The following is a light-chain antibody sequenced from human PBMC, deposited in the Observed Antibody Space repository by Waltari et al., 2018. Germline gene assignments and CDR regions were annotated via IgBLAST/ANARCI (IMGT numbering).Light chain of an antibody. CDR1: ATDAGGSNY. V-gene: IGLV2-14*03. CDR3: CSFTSSSTWV. J-gene: IGLJ3*02. CDR2: DVS. Sequence: QSALTQPASVSGSPGQSITISCTGTATDAGGSNYVSWYQPHPGKAPKLIIFDVSSRPSGISNRFSGSKFGNTASLTISGVQPEDEADYSCCSFTSSSTWVFGGGTKLTVL.